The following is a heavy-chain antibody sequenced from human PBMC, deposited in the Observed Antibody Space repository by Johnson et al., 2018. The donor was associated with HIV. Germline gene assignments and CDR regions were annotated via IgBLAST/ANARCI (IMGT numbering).Heavy chain of an antibody. V-gene: IGHV3-11*04. Sequence: QVQLVESGGGLVQPGGSLRLSCAASGFTFHDSYMSWIRQAPGKGLEWISYISGSGGTMYSADSVKGRFTISRDNSKYTVDLQMNSLRVEDTAVYYCAKVDCGGDTCAGYDPFDLWGQGTLVTVSS. CDR3: AKVDCGGDTCAGYDPFDL. CDR2: ISGSGGTM. CDR1: GFTFHDSY. D-gene: IGHD2-21*01. J-gene: IGHJ3*01.